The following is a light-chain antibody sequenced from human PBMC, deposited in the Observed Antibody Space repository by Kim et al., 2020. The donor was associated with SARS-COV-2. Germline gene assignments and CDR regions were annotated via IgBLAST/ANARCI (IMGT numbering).Light chain of an antibody. CDR3: QQYKSYWT. CDR2: DAS. V-gene: IGKV1-5*01. CDR1: QSINSW. J-gene: IGKJ1*01. Sequence: DIQMTQSPSTLSASVGDRVTITCRASQSINSWLAWYQQKPGKAPKVLIYDASSLERGVPSRFSGSGSGTEFTLTISSLQPDDVATYYCQQYKSYWTFGQGTKVDIK.